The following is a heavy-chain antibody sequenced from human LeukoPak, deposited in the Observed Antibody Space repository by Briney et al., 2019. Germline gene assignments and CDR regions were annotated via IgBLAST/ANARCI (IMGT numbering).Heavy chain of an antibody. CDR3: AILGYCSSTSCYGFDY. CDR1: GFTFSSYE. D-gene: IGHD2-2*01. CDR2: ISSSGSTI. V-gene: IGHV3-48*03. J-gene: IGHJ4*02. Sequence: GGSLRLSCAASGFTFSSYEMNWVRQAPGKGLEWVSYISSSGSTIYYADSVKGRFTISRDNAKNSLYLQMNSLRAEDTAVYYCAILGYCSSTSCYGFDYWGQGTLVTVSS.